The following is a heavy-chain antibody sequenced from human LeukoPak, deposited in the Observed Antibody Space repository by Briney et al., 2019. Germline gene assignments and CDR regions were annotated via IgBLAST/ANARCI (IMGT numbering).Heavy chain of an antibody. J-gene: IGHJ4*02. Sequence: ASVKVSCKASGGTFSSYAINWVRQATGQGLEWMGWMNPNSGNTGYAQKFQGRVTMTRNTSISTAYMELSSLRSEDTAVYYCARGHSSGWRFDDYWGQGTLVTVSS. CDR3: ARGHSSGWRFDDY. CDR2: MNPNSGNT. D-gene: IGHD6-19*01. CDR1: GGTFSSYA. V-gene: IGHV1-8*02.